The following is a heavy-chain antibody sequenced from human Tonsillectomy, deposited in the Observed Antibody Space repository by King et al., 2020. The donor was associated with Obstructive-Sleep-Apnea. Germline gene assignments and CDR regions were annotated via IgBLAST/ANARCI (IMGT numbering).Heavy chain of an antibody. CDR2: IKRKTDGGTP. J-gene: IGHJ6*02. CDR3: TTEGYTYGYHSLGV. CDR1: GFTFNNVW. D-gene: IGHD5-18*01. V-gene: IGHV3-15*01. Sequence: DVQLVDSGGGLVKPGESLRLSCAASGFTFNNVWMSWVRQAPGKGLEWVGRIKRKTDGGTPEYAAPVKDRFTISTDDSKNTLYLQMSSLKVEDTAVYFCTTEGYTYGYHSLGVWGQGTTVTVSS.